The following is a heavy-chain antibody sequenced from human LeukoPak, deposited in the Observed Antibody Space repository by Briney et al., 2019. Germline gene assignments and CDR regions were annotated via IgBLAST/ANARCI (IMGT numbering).Heavy chain of an antibody. CDR3: ARDWGVSARPGYMDV. V-gene: IGHV4-38-2*02. D-gene: IGHD6-6*01. Sequence: SETLSLTCTVSGYSISSGYYWGWIRQPPGKGLEWIGSIYHSGSTYYNPSLKSRATISVDTSKNQFSLRLSSVTAADTAVYYCARDWGVSARPGYMDVWGKGTTVTVSS. CDR1: GYSISSGYY. CDR2: IYHSGST. J-gene: IGHJ6*03.